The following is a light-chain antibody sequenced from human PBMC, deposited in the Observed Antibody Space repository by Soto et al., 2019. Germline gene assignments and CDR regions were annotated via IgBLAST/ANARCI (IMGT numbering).Light chain of an antibody. Sequence: QSALTQPASVSAYPGQSITISCSGTSSDVGGYNYVSWYQQRPGKAPQLLIYDVTNRPSGVSYRFSGSKSGSTASLTISGLQAEDEADYYCSSYTTRNTVVVVGGTKLTVL. V-gene: IGLV2-14*03. CDR3: SSYTTRNTVV. CDR1: SSDVGGYNY. J-gene: IGLJ2*01. CDR2: DVT.